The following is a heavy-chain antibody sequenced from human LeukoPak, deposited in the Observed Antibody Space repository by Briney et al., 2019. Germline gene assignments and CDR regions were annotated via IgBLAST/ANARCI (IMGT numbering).Heavy chain of an antibody. CDR2: VYYSGST. Sequence: PSETLSLTCIVSGGSISTYYWNWIRQSPGKGLEWIGYVYYSGSTKYNPSLKSRVTISVDTSKNQFSLKVSSVIAADTAVYYCARERVYEGYYYYMDVWGKGATVTISS. V-gene: IGHV4-59*01. CDR3: ARERVYEGYYYYMDV. J-gene: IGHJ6*03. D-gene: IGHD2/OR15-2a*01. CDR1: GGSISTYY.